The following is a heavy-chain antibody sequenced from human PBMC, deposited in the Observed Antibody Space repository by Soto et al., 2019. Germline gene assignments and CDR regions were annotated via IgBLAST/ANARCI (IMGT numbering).Heavy chain of an antibody. Sequence: GGSLRLSCAASGFTVSSNYMSWVRQAPGKGLEWVSVIYSGGSTYYVDSVKGRFTISRDNAKNSLYLQMNSLRAEDTAVYYCARDPNIVLVPAAIYYYYGMDAWGQGTTVTVSS. V-gene: IGHV3-53*01. CDR3: ARDPNIVLVPAAIYYYYGMDA. CDR2: IYSGGST. J-gene: IGHJ6*02. CDR1: GFTVSSNY. D-gene: IGHD2-2*01.